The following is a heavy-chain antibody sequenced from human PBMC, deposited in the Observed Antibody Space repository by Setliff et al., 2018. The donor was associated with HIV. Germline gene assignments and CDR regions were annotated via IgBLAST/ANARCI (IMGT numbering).Heavy chain of an antibody. J-gene: IGHJ5*02. CDR3: AKSSGSYPLGFDP. Sequence: GESLKISCKGFGYYFPNSWIVWVRQMPGKGLEWMGVIYPGDSDTMYSPVFEGQVTISVDTSINTAYLQWNSLKAPDSGIYYCAKSSGSYPLGFDPWGQGTLVTVSS. V-gene: IGHV5-51*01. D-gene: IGHD3-16*02. CDR1: GYYFPNSW. CDR2: IYPGDSDT.